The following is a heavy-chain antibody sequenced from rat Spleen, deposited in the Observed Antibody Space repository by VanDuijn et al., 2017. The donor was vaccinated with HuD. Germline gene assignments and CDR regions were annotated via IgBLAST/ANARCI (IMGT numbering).Heavy chain of an antibody. V-gene: IGHV5-7*01. J-gene: IGHJ2*01. Sequence: EVQLVESGGGLVQPGRSMKFSCAASGFTFTDYNMAWVRQAPKKGLEWVATIIYDGSGTYYRDSVKGRFTISRDNAKNTLYLQMDSLRSEDTATYYCARPLFTIATISPLDYWGQGVMVTVSS. CDR1: GFTFTDYN. CDR3: ARPLFTIATISPLDY. CDR2: IIYDGSGT. D-gene: IGHD1-2*01.